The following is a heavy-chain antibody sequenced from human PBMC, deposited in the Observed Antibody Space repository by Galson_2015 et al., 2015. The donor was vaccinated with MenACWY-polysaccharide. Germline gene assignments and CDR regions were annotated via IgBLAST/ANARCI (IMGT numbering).Heavy chain of an antibody. CDR1: GFTFGSYA. Sequence: SLRRSCAASGFTFGSYAIHWVRQAQGKGLEWVAVISYDATNKYYRDSVKGRFTLSRDNSRNTVFLEMNSLKAEDTGLYYCARDYCSRTSCSGMDVWGQGTTVTVSS. V-gene: IGHV3-30-3*01. CDR3: ARDYCSRTSCSGMDV. CDR2: ISYDATNK. D-gene: IGHD2-2*01. J-gene: IGHJ6*02.